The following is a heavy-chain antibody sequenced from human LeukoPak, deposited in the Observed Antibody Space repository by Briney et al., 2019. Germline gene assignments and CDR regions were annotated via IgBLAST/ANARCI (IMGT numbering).Heavy chain of an antibody. CDR3: ARFDGDYRQIDY. Sequence: ASVKVSCKASGYTFTGYYMHWVRQAPGQGLEWMGWINPNSGGTNYAQKLQGRVTMTTDTSTSTAYMELRSLRSDDTAVYYCARFDGDYRQIDYWGQGTLVTVSS. CDR2: INPNSGGT. J-gene: IGHJ4*02. V-gene: IGHV1-2*02. CDR1: GYTFTGYY. D-gene: IGHD4-17*01.